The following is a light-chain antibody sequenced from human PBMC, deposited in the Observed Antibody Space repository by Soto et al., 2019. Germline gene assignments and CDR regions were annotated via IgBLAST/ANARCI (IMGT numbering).Light chain of an antibody. J-gene: IGKJ1*01. Sequence: DIVLTQSRATLSVSPGEGATLSCRASQSVSSKLAWYQQKPGQAPRLLIYGASTRATGIPARFSGSGSGTEFTLIISSLQSDDSAVYYCQQYNSWLWTFGQGTKVDI. CDR3: QQYNSWLWT. V-gene: IGKV3-15*01. CDR1: QSVSSK. CDR2: GAS.